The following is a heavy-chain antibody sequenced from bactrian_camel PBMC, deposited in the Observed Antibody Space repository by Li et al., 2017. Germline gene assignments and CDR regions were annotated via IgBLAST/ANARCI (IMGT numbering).Heavy chain of an antibody. D-gene: IGHD7*01. Sequence: HVQLVESGGGSVQAGGSLRLSCERSGFVYTGYCISWFRQAPGKEREGVAVIDSASASKNYAASVKGRFTISQDNAKRTVHLRMNALKPEDSAMYYCVAATRPVGGNCPIFVSYNAWGQGTQVTVS. CDR3: VAATRPVGGNCPIFVSYNA. CDR1: GFVYTGYC. J-gene: IGHJ4*01. V-gene: IGHV3S1*01. CDR2: IDSASASK.